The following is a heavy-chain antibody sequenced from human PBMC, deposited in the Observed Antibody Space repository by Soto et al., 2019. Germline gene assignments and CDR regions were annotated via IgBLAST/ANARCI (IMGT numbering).Heavy chain of an antibody. CDR2: TYYRSKWKT. Sequence: SQTLSLTCAISGDSVSINSAAWNVVRQSPSRGLEWLGRTYYRSKWKTDYAVSVRGRITINPDTSKNQFSLQLNSVTPGDTAVYYCARGDVIDIWGRGTMVTVSS. V-gene: IGHV6-1*01. CDR3: ARGDVIDI. CDR1: GDSVSINSAA. J-gene: IGHJ3*02.